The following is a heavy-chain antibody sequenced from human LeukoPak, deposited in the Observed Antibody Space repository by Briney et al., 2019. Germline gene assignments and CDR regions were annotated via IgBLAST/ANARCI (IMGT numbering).Heavy chain of an antibody. Sequence: AGGPLRLSCVGSGFTFYVAWMRWARQAPGKGLEWVGRIKSKSDGGTIDYAEPVKGRFTISRDDSRNTLYLQMNSLKTEDTAVYYCTTRRQDGWWGQGTLVTVS. J-gene: IGHJ4*02. V-gene: IGHV3-15*01. CDR2: IKSKSDGGTI. CDR3: TTRRQDGW. D-gene: IGHD2-15*01. CDR1: GFTFYVAW.